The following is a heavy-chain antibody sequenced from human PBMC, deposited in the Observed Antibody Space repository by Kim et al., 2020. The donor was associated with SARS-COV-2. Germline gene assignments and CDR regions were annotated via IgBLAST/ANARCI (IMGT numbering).Heavy chain of an antibody. CDR2: M. V-gene: IGHV3-11*04. J-gene: IGHJ4*02. D-gene: IGHD4-4*01. Sequence: MYYADSERGRFTITRDNDKNSLFLQMNSLRAEDTAVYYCARGPNYSPFDYWGQGTLVTVSS. CDR3: ARGPNYSPFDY.